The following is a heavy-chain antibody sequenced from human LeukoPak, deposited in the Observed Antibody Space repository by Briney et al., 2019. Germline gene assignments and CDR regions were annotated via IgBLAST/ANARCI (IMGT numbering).Heavy chain of an antibody. CDR2: IYSGGST. Sequence: GGSLRLSCAASGFTVSSNYMSWVRQAPGKGLEWVSVIYSGGSTYYADSVKGRFTISRDNSKNTLYLQMNSLRASDTAMYYCARVYDYGESSFDYWGQGTLVTVSS. CDR1: GFTVSSNY. CDR3: ARVYDYGESSFDY. V-gene: IGHV3-66*01. D-gene: IGHD4-17*01. J-gene: IGHJ4*02.